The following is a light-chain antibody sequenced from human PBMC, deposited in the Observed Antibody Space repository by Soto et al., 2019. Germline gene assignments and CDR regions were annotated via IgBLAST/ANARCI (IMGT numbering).Light chain of an antibody. J-gene: IGKJ1*01. CDR3: QQYNSYWT. CDR2: KAS. V-gene: IGKV1-5*03. Sequence: DIQRTQSPSTLSASVGDRVTITCLASQSISIWLAWYQQKPGKAPKLLIYKASSLESGGPSRFSGSGSGTEFTLTISSLQPDDFATYYCQQYNSYWTFGQGTKVEIK. CDR1: QSISIW.